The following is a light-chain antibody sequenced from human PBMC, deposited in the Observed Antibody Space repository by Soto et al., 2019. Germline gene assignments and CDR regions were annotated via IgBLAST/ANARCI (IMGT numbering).Light chain of an antibody. CDR2: KAS. CDR1: QSIGSW. Sequence: DIQMTQSPSTLSASVGDRVTITCRASQSIGSWLAWYQQKPGKAPKLMIYKASSLESGVPSRFSGSGSGTEFTLTSSSVQPDDVASYYCQQYGSYSPWTFGQGTKVELK. CDR3: QQYGSYSPWT. J-gene: IGKJ1*01. V-gene: IGKV1-5*03.